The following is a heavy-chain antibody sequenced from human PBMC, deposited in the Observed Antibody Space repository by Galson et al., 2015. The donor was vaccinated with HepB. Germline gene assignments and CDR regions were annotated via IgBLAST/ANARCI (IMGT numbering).Heavy chain of an antibody. Sequence: SLRLSCAASGFTLSGSAMHWVRQASGKGLEWVGRIRSKANSYATAYAASVKGRFTISRDDSKNTAYLQMNSLKTEDTAVYYCTRRQYGSGTLNWFDPWGQGTLVTVSS. J-gene: IGHJ5*02. D-gene: IGHD3-10*01. CDR2: IRSKANSYAT. CDR3: TRRQYGSGTLNWFDP. CDR1: GFTLSGSA. V-gene: IGHV3-73*01.